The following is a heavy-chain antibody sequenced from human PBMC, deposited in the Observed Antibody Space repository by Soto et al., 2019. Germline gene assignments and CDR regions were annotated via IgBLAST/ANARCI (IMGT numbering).Heavy chain of an antibody. CDR1: GFTFSSYS. D-gene: IGHD2-2*02. Sequence: GGSLRLSCAASGFTFSSYSMNWVRQAPGKGLEWVSSISSSSSYIYYADSVKGRFTISRDNAKNSLYLQMNSLRAEDTAVYYCARDRRVVVVPAAISYYYGMDVWGQGTTVTVSS. J-gene: IGHJ6*02. CDR3: ARDRRVVVVPAAISYYYGMDV. CDR2: ISSSSSYI. V-gene: IGHV3-21*01.